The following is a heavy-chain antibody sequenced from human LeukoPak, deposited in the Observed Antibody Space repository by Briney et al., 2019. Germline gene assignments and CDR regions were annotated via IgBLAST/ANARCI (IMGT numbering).Heavy chain of an antibody. CDR3: ARDNIVGATNLDY. D-gene: IGHD1-26*01. J-gene: IGHJ4*02. Sequence: GGSLRLSCAASGFTFSSYWMSWVRQAPGKGLEWVANIKQDGSEKYYVDSVKARFAISRDNAKNSSYLQMNSLRAEDTAVYYCARDNIVGATNLDYWGQGTLVTVSS. CDR2: IKQDGSEK. V-gene: IGHV3-7*01. CDR1: GFTFSSYW.